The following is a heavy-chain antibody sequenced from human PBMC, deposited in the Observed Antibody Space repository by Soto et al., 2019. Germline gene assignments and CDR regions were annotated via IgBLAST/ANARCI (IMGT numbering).Heavy chain of an antibody. V-gene: IGHV4-34*10. CDR2: INHVGGT. CDR3: ARSPNIHSQTWFDP. Sequence: PSETLSLTCAVYGGFLSESYWTWIRQPPGKGLEWIGEINHVGGTNYNPSLKSRVTMSVDKSKNQFFLNLTSVTAADTALYYCARSPNIHSQTWFDPWGQGTWVTVSS. J-gene: IGHJ5*02. CDR1: GGFLSESY.